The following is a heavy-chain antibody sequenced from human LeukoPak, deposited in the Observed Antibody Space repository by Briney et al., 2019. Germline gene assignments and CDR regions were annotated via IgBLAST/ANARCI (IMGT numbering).Heavy chain of an antibody. Sequence: SETLSLTCTVSGGSISSYYWSWIRQPPGKGLEWIGYIYYSGSTNYNPSLKSRVTISVDTSKNQFSLKLSSVTAADTAVYYCARIYSSGYDAFDIWGQGTMVTVSS. V-gene: IGHV4-59*01. CDR1: GGSISSYY. D-gene: IGHD6-19*01. CDR2: IYYSGST. CDR3: ARIYSSGYDAFDI. J-gene: IGHJ3*02.